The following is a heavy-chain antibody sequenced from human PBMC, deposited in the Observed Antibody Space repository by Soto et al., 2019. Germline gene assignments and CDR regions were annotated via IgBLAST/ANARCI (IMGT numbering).Heavy chain of an antibody. CDR3: ARDGGVITFGGVSVYYYYYMDV. Sequence: EVQLVESGGGLVKPGGSLRLSCAASGFTFSSYSMNWVRQAPGKGLEWVSSISSSSSYIYYADSVKGRFTISRDNAKNSLYLQMNSLRAEDKAVYYCARDGGVITFGGVSVYYYYYMDVWGKGTTVTVSS. D-gene: IGHD3-16*02. V-gene: IGHV3-21*01. CDR2: ISSSSSYI. J-gene: IGHJ6*03. CDR1: GFTFSSYS.